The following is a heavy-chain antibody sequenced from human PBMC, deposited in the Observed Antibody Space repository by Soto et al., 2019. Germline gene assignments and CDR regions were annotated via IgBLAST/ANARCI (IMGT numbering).Heavy chain of an antibody. CDR2: ISAAGDP. J-gene: IGHJ6*02. CDR3: ARTDRDFYGLDV. V-gene: IGHV3-13*05. CDR1: GFTFRNYD. Sequence: EVQLVESGGGLVKPGGSLRLSCEASGFTFRNYDMHWVRQGTGKGLEWVSGISAAGDPDYADSVEGRFTISRENAQNSFFLQMNSLRGGDTAVYYCARTDRDFYGLDVWGQGTTVIVSS.